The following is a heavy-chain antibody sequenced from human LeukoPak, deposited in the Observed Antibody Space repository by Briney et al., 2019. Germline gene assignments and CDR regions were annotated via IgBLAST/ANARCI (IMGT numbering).Heavy chain of an antibody. V-gene: IGHV4-59*01. CDR2: IYYTGST. D-gene: IGHD2-2*01. CDR1: GGSINSYY. J-gene: IGHJ4*02. CDR3: ARVYQSAEYYFDY. Sequence: SETLSLTCTVSGGSINSYYWSWIRQPPGKGLEWIGYIYYTGSTEYHPSLKSRVTISLDTSKNQFSLKLTSVTAADTAVYYCARVYQSAEYYFDYWGQGNLVSVSS.